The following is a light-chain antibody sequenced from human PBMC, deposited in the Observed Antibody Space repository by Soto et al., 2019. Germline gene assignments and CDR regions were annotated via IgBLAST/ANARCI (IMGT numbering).Light chain of an antibody. CDR1: SNDVGGFNY. J-gene: IGLJ3*02. Sequence: QLVLTQPASVSGSPGQSITISCTGTSNDVGGFNYVSWYQQHPGKAPKLIIYEVRNRPSGVSNRFSGSKSGNTASLTISGLQAEDEAEYYCSSYTSVSTVVFGGGTKLTVL. V-gene: IGLV2-14*01. CDR3: SSYTSVSTVV. CDR2: EVR.